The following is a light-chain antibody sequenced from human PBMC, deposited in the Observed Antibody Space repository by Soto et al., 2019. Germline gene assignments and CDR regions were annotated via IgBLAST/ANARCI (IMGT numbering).Light chain of an antibody. V-gene: IGKV3-11*01. Sequence: EILLTQSPATLSLSPGERATPSCRASQSVSRYLAWYQQKPGQAPRLLIYDASNRATGIPARFSGSGSGTDFTLTISSLEPEDFAVYYCQQRSNSPLTFGGGTKVVNK. CDR1: QSVSRY. CDR2: DAS. J-gene: IGKJ4*01. CDR3: QQRSNSPLT.